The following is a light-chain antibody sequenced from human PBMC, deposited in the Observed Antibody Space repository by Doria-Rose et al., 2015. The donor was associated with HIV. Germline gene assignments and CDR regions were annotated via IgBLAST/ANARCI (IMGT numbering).Light chain of an antibody. CDR1: QSLLYTSKNY. J-gene: IGKJ3*01. CDR2: WAS. V-gene: IGKV4-1*01. Sequence: VLTQSPESLGMSLGERANLNCKSNQSLLYTSKNYLAWYQQEPGQPPKLLIYWASTRQSGVPARFSGSGSGTDFTLTISSLEAEDVAVYYCQQYYDTPSFGPGTTVYIK. CDR3: QQYYDTPS.